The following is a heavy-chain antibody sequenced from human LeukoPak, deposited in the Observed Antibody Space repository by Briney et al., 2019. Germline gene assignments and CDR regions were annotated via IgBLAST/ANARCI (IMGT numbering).Heavy chain of an antibody. V-gene: IGHV3-9*01. Sequence: GGSLRLSCAASGFTFDDYAMHWVRQAPGKGLEWVSGINWNSGSIGYADSVKGRFTISRDNAMTSLYLQMNSLRAEDTALYYCAKTNTYYYDSSGPRGVFDYWGQGTLVTVSS. D-gene: IGHD3-22*01. CDR1: GFTFDDYA. CDR2: INWNSGSI. CDR3: AKTNTYYYDSSGPRGVFDY. J-gene: IGHJ4*02.